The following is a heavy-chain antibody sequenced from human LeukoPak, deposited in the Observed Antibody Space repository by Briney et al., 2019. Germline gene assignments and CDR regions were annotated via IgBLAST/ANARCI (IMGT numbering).Heavy chain of an antibody. D-gene: IGHD1-26*01. J-gene: IGHJ4*02. CDR3: ARVGVGATHYDY. Sequence: GPSLRLSCAASGFTFSSYAMHWVRQAPGGGPEYVLAISSNGGSTYYANYVKGRFTTTKDNSKNTLYLQMGSMRAEDIAVYYCARVGVGATHYDYWGQGTLVTVSS. CDR1: GFTFSSYA. CDR2: ISSNGGST. V-gene: IGHV3-64*01.